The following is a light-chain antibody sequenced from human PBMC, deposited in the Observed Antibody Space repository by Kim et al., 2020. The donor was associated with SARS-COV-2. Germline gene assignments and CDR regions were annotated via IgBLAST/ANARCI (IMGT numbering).Light chain of an antibody. Sequence: SPGERATLSCRPSQSVNNSFLAWYQQKPGQAPRLLIYGASSRATGVPDRFSGSGSATDFTLTISRLEPEDFAVYYCQHFGSSLFTFGPGTKVDIK. J-gene: IGKJ3*01. V-gene: IGKV3-20*01. CDR3: QHFGSSLFT. CDR1: QSVNNSF. CDR2: GAS.